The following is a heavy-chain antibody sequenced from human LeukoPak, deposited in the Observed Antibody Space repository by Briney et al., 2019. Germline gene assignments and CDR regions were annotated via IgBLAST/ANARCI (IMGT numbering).Heavy chain of an antibody. V-gene: IGHV4-59*01. CDR3: ASGNWRYYFGY. D-gene: IGHD1-1*01. CDR2: IYYSGST. Sequence: SETLSLTCTVSGGSISSYYWSWIRQPPGKGLEWVGYIYYSGSTDYNPSLKSRVTISVETSKNQFSLKLSAVTAADTAVYYCASGNWRYYFGYWGQGTLVTVSS. J-gene: IGHJ4*02. CDR1: GGSISSYY.